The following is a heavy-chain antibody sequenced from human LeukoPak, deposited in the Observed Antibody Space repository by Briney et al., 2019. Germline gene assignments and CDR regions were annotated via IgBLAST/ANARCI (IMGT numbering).Heavy chain of an antibody. V-gene: IGHV3-43*02. Sequence: GGSLRLSCAASGFTFDDYAMHWVRQAPGKGLEWVSLISGDGGSTYYADSVKGRFTISRDNSKNSLYLQMNSLRTEDTALYYCAEPSDYGDYTYYFDYWGQGTLVTVSS. CDR3: AEPSDYGDYTYYFDY. CDR2: ISGDGGST. J-gene: IGHJ4*02. CDR1: GFTFDDYA. D-gene: IGHD4-17*01.